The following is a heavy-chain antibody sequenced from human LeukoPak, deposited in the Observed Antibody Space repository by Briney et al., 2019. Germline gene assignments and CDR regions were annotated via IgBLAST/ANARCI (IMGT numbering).Heavy chain of an antibody. V-gene: IGHV4-4*02. D-gene: IGHD3-10*01. Sequence: SETLSLTCAVSGGSISSRNWWSWVRQPPGKGLEWIGEIYHSGSTNYNPSLKTRVTISVDKSKNQFSLKLSSVTAADTAVYYCARARLSMVRGVIPKEAWGWFDPWGQGTLVTVSS. CDR3: ARARLSMVRGVIPKEAWGWFDP. CDR1: GGSISSRNW. J-gene: IGHJ5*02. CDR2: IYHSGST.